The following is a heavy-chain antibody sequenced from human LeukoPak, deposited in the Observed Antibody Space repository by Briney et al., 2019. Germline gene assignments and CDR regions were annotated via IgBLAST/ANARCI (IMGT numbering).Heavy chain of an antibody. CDR1: GGSIRSYY. CDR3: ARGILAAAGRIWDY. Sequence: SETLSLTCTVSGGSIRSYYWSWIRQPPGKGLEWIGYIYYSGSTNYNPSLKSRVTISVDTSKNQFSLKLSSVTAADTAVYYCARGILAAAGRIWDYWGQGTLVTVSS. J-gene: IGHJ4*02. V-gene: IGHV4-59*01. D-gene: IGHD6-13*01. CDR2: IYYSGST.